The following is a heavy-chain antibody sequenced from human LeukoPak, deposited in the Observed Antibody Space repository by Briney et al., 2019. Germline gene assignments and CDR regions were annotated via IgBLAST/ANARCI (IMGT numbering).Heavy chain of an antibody. Sequence: SETLPLTCTVSGGSISSYYWSWIRQPAGKGLEWIGRIYTSGSTNYNPSLKSRVTMSVDTSKNQFSLKLSSVTAADTAVYYCARDLRIAAAGQKVYYYYGMDVWGQGTTVTVSS. CDR2: IYTSGST. D-gene: IGHD6-13*01. J-gene: IGHJ6*02. V-gene: IGHV4-4*07. CDR1: GGSISSYY. CDR3: ARDLRIAAAGQKVYYYYGMDV.